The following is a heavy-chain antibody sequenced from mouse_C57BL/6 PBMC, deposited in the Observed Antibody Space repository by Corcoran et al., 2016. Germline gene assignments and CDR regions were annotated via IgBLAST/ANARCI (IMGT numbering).Heavy chain of an antibody. CDR2: INTYSGVP. D-gene: IGHD1-1*01. J-gene: IGHJ2*01. V-gene: IGHV9-3*01. CDR1: GYTFTTYG. Sequence: QIQLVQSGPELKKPGETVKISCKASGYTFTTYGMSWVKRAPGKGLKWMGWINTYSGVPTYADDFKGRFAFSLETSASTAYLQINNLKNEDTATYFCARGPVDYFDYWGQGTTLTVSS. CDR3: ARGPVDYFDY.